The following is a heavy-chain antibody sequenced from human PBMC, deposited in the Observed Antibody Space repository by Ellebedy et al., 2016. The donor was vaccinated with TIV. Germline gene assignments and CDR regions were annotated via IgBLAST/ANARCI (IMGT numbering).Heavy chain of an antibody. V-gene: IGHV3-7*03. CDR2: RRPEGRDT. CDR3: ARGHCSGSSCLYYYYGMDV. CDR1: GFTFSRYW. Sequence: GGSLRLSCSASGFTFSRYWMNWVRQAPGKGLEWVANRRPEGRDTVYVDSVKGRFPISRDNAKNSLYLQMNSLRAEDTAVYYCARGHCSGSSCLYYYYGMDVWGQGTTVTVAS. J-gene: IGHJ6*02. D-gene: IGHD2-15*01.